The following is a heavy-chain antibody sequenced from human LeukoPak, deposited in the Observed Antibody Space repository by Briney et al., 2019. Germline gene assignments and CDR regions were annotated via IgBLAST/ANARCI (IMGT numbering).Heavy chain of an antibody. D-gene: IGHD2-15*01. J-gene: IGHJ6*04. CDR3: VGRLLRAV. Sequence: GGSLRLSCTASGFPFSVYWISWVRQAPGKGLEWVANIKEDGSVQDYVDSVKGRFTISRDNAKNSVYLQMNSLRVDDTAVYYCVGRLLRAVWGKGTTVTVSS. CDR1: GFPFSVYW. V-gene: IGHV3-7*01. CDR2: IKEDGSVQ.